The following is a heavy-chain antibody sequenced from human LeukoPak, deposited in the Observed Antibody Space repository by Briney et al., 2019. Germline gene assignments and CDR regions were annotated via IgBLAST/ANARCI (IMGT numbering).Heavy chain of an antibody. Sequence: SVKVSCKASGGTFSSYAISWVRQAPGQGLEWMGRIIPILGIANYAQKFQGRVTITTDESTSTAYMELSSLRSEDTAVYYCARSREGGFDYWGQGTLVTVSS. CDR2: IIPILGIA. CDR1: GGTFSSYA. J-gene: IGHJ4*02. V-gene: IGHV1-69*04. D-gene: IGHD1-26*01. CDR3: ARSREGGFDY.